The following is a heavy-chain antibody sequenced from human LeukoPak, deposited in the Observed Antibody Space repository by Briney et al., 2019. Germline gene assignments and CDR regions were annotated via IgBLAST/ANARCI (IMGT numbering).Heavy chain of an antibody. Sequence: GSGPTLVKPTQTLRLTCTFSGFSLSTSGVGVGWIRQPPGKALEWLALIYWDDDKRYSSSLKSRLTITKDTSRNQVVLTMINMDPVDTATYHCAHRYGFSFGDYFDHWGQGTLVTVSS. D-gene: IGHD3-3*01. CDR3: AHRYGFSFGDYFDH. CDR2: IYWDDDK. V-gene: IGHV2-5*02. J-gene: IGHJ4*02. CDR1: GFSLSTSGVG.